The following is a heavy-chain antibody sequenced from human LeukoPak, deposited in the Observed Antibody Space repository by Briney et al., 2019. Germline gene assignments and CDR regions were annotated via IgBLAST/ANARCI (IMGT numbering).Heavy chain of an antibody. J-gene: IGHJ6*03. CDR2: IRAYNGNT. CDR3: ARVGGTAMEWYYYYYMDV. D-gene: IGHD5-18*01. Sequence: ASVKDSCKDPGYTFTRHGISWVRQAPGQGLEWMGWIRAYNGNTNYAQKHQGRVTMTTDTSTSTAYMELRSLRSDDTAVYYCARVGGTAMEWYYYYYMDVWGKGTTVTVSS. CDR1: GYTFTRHG. V-gene: IGHV1-18*01.